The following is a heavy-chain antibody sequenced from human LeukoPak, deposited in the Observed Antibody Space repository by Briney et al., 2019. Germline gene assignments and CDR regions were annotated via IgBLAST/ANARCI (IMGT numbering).Heavy chain of an antibody. J-gene: IGHJ3*02. CDR2: INSDGSST. CDR1: GFTFSGHW. Sequence: GGSLRLSCAASGFTFSGHWMHWVRQAPGKGLVWVSRINSDGSSTSYADSVKGRFTISRDNAKNTLYLQMNSLRAEDTAVYYCARDTGWLQQTGDAFDIWGQGTMVTVSS. CDR3: ARDTGWLQQTGDAFDI. D-gene: IGHD5-24*01. V-gene: IGHV3-74*01.